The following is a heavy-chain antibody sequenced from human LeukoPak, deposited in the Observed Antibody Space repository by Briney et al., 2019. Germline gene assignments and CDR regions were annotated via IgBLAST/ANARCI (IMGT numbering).Heavy chain of an antibody. J-gene: IGHJ3*02. CDR3: ARGQGPVGYSSSWFNAFDI. CDR1: GFTFSSYS. Sequence: GGSLRLSCAASGFTFSSYSMNWVRQAPGRGLEWVSSISSSSSYIYYADSVKGRFTISRDNAKNSLYLQMNSLRAEDTAVYYRARGQGPVGYSSSWFNAFDIWGQGTMVTVPS. V-gene: IGHV3-21*01. CDR2: ISSSSSYI. D-gene: IGHD6-13*01.